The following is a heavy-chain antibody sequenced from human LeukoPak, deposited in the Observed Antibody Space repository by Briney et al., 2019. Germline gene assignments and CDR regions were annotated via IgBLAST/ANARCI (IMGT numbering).Heavy chain of an antibody. V-gene: IGHV4-59*08. J-gene: IGHJ3*02. CDR2: IYYSGST. CDR1: GFTFSDYN. Sequence: PGGSLRLSCAASGFTFSDYNMNWIRQPPGKGLEWNGYIYYSGSTNYNPSLKSRVTISVDTSKNQFSLKLSSVTAADTAVYYCARSRSTYYYDSSGYYYVSNAFDIWGQGTMVTVSS. D-gene: IGHD3-22*01. CDR3: ARSRSTYYYDSSGYYYVSNAFDI.